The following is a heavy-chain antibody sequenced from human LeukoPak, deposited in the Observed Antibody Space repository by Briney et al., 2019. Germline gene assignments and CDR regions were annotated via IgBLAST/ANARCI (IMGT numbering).Heavy chain of an antibody. J-gene: IGHJ4*02. D-gene: IGHD5-12*01. CDR3: ARGGGYASPIGY. V-gene: IGHV4-59*01. CDR2: IYHSGST. Sequence: PSETLSLTCTVSGGFISSYYWSWIRQPPGKGLEWIGYIYHSGSTNYNPSLKSRVTISVDTSKNQFSLKLSSVTAADTAVYYCARGGGYASPIGYWGQGALVTVSS. CDR1: GGFISSYY.